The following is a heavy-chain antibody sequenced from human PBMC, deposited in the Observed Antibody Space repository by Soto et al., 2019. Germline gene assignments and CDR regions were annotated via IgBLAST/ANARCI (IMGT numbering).Heavy chain of an antibody. D-gene: IGHD6-6*01. CDR2: IYYSGST. V-gene: IGHV4-31*03. CDR3: AREDSSSSKAFDI. J-gene: IGHJ3*02. CDR1: GGSISSGGYY. Sequence: SETLSLTCTVSGGSISSGGYYWSWIRQHPGKGLEWIGYIYYSGSTYYNPSLKSRVTISVDTSKNQFSLKLSSVTAADTAVYYCAREDSSSSKAFDIWGQGTMVTVSS.